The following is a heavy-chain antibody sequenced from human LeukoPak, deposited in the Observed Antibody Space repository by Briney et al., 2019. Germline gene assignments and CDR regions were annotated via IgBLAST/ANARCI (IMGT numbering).Heavy chain of an antibody. J-gene: IGHJ3*02. CDR1: GGSISSSSYY. V-gene: IGHV4-39*07. Sequence: SETLSLTCTVSGGSISSSSYYWGWIRQPPGKGLEWIGSIYYSGSTYYNPSLKSRVTISVDTSKNQFSLKLSSVTAADTAVYYCARDEQDDRGAFDIWGQGTMVTVSS. CDR2: IYYSGST. CDR3: ARDEQDDRGAFDI. D-gene: IGHD1/OR15-1a*01.